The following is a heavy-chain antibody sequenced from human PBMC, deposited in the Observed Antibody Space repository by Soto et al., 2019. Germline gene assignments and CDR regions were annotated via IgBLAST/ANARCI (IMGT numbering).Heavy chain of an antibody. CDR3: AKGNNLEWFLSPLAY. CDR1: GFTFSNYV. V-gene: IGHV3-23*01. D-gene: IGHD3-3*01. J-gene: IGHJ4*02. Sequence: EVQLLDFGGDLVQPGGSLRLSCAASGFTFSNYVMSWVRQARGKGLVWVSAISGSGSSTYAADSVKGRFTISRDNSKNTRYLQRDSLRAEDTAVYYCAKGNNLEWFLSPLAYWGQGTLVSVSS. CDR2: ISGSGSST.